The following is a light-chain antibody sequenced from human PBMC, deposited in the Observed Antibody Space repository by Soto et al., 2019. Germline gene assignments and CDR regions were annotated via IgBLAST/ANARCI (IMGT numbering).Light chain of an antibody. CDR1: TSNIGNNF. J-gene: IGLJ2*01. CDR2: DNY. Sequence: QSVLTQPPSVSAAPGEKVTISCSGRTSNIGNNFVSWYQQLPGTAPQLLMHDNYNRPSGVPDRFSGSKSGSSATLDITGLQTGGEAHYYCGTWDYSLTAFVFGGGTKVTVL. CDR3: GTWDYSLTAFV. V-gene: IGLV1-51*01.